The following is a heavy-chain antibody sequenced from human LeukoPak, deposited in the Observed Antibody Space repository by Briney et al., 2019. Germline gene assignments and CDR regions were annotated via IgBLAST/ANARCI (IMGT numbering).Heavy chain of an antibody. Sequence: SETLSLTCTVSGGSISSSAYYWGWVRQPPGKGLEWIGITHYSGSTYYNPSLKSRFTISVDASRNQFSLKLNSVTAADTAVYYCARIVLVTAYFDYWGQGTLVTVSS. J-gene: IGHJ4*02. CDR2: THYSGST. D-gene: IGHD2-8*02. V-gene: IGHV4-39*01. CDR3: ARIVLVTAYFDY. CDR1: GGSISSSAYY.